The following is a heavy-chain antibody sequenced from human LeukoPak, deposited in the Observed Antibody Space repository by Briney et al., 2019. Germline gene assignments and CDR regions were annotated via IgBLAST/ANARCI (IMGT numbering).Heavy chain of an antibody. Sequence: GGTLRLSCAASGFTFSTYGMTWVRQAPGKGLEWVSGISGTAAATFYGDSVKGRFTISRDNSKKTVYLQMDSLRAEDTAVYYCAKRGPGSPQSGKYYFDYWGQGTLVTVSS. CDR2: ISGTAAAT. CDR3: AKRGPGSPQSGKYYFDY. J-gene: IGHJ4*02. D-gene: IGHD3-10*01. V-gene: IGHV3-23*01. CDR1: GFTFSTYG.